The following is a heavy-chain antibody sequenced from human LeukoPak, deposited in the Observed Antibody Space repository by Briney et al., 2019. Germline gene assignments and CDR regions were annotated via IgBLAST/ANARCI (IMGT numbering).Heavy chain of an antibody. CDR2: IKQDGSEK. D-gene: IGHD2-8*02. CDR1: GFTFSIYW. V-gene: IGHV3-7*01. Sequence: GGSLSLSCAPSGFTFSIYWMSCVPDAPGGGVEWVANIKQDGSEKYYVDSVKARFTISRDSAKNSLYLQMSSLRAEDTSVYYCARDVYWDTRYFDYWGQGTLVTVSS. CDR3: ARDVYWDTRYFDY. J-gene: IGHJ4*02.